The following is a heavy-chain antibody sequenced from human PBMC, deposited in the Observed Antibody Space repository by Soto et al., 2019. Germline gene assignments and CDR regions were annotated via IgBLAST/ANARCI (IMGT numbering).Heavy chain of an antibody. CDR2: INPSGGST. V-gene: IGHV1-46*01. CDR1: GYTFTSYY. J-gene: IGHJ4*02. Sequence: QVQLVQSGAEVKKPGASVKVSCKASGYTFTSYYMHWVRQAPGQGLEWMGIINPSGGSTSYAQKFQGRVTMTRDTSTSTVYMELSSLRSEDTAVYYCYLSGTTRQNFDYWGQGTLFTFSS. CDR3: YLSGTTRQNFDY. D-gene: IGHD1-7*01.